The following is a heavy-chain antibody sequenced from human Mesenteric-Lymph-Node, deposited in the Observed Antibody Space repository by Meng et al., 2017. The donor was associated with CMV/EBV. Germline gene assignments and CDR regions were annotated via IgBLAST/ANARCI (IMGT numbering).Heavy chain of an antibody. Sequence: GSLRLSCTVSNGPISSYYWNWIRQPPGKGLEWIGSIYHSGSTNYNPSLKSRVTMSVDTSKNQFSLKLSSVTAADTAVYYCARLTREWFDPWGQGTLVTVSS. J-gene: IGHJ5*02. CDR2: IYHSGST. CDR3: ARLTREWFDP. CDR1: NGPISSYY. D-gene: IGHD2-2*01. V-gene: IGHV4-59*01.